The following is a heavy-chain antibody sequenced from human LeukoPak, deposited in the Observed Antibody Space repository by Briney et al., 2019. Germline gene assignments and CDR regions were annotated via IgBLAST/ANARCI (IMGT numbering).Heavy chain of an antibody. CDR2: IIPILGIA. D-gene: IGHD5-12*01. CDR1: GGTFSSYA. CDR3: ARVVGWLRLRHNWFDP. V-gene: IGHV1-69*04. J-gene: IGHJ5*02. Sequence: SVKVSCKASGGTFSSYAISWVRQAPGQGLEWMGRIIPILGIANYAQKFQGRVTITADKSTSTAYVELSSLRSEDTAVYYCARVVGWLRLRHNWFDPWGQGTLVTVSS.